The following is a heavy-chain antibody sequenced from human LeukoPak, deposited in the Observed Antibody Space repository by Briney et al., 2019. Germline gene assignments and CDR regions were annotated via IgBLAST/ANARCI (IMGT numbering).Heavy chain of an antibody. CDR1: GFTFSSYA. CDR3: ASTTGGWYLYYYYYYMDV. D-gene: IGHD6-19*01. Sequence: GGSLRLSCAASGFTFSSYAMRWVRQAPGKGLEWVAVISYDGSNKYYADSVKGRFTISRDNSKNTLYLQMNSLRAEDTAVYYCASTTGGWYLYYYYYYMDVWGKGTTGTVSS. CDR2: ISYDGSNK. J-gene: IGHJ6*03. V-gene: IGHV3-30-3*01.